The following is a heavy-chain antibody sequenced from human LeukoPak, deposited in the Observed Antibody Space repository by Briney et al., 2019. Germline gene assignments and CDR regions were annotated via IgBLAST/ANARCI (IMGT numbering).Heavy chain of an antibody. J-gene: IGHJ4*02. CDR2: IYTSGST. D-gene: IGHD6-19*01. V-gene: IGHV4-61*02. CDR3: ARDLSGPRPVAGSLGY. CDR1: GGSISSGSYY. Sequence: SETLSLTCTVSGGSISSGSYYWSWIRQPAGKGLEWIGRIYTSGSTNYNPSLKSRVTMSVDTSKNQFSLKLSSVTAADTAVYYCARDLSGPRPVAGSLGYWGQGTLVTVSS.